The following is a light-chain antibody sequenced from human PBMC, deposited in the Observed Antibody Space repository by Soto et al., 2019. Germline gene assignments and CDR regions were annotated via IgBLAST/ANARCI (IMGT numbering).Light chain of an antibody. CDR2: GAS. CDR1: QSVPNNY. J-gene: IGKJ4*01. V-gene: IGKV3-20*01. CDR3: QQFGSYPLT. Sequence: IVLPRSPGTLSFYQGCRATLCSRASQSVPNNYLAWYQQKPGQAPRFVIYGASARASGIPDRFSGGGSGTDFTLTINRLEPEDFAVYYCQQFGSYPLTFGGGTNVDVK.